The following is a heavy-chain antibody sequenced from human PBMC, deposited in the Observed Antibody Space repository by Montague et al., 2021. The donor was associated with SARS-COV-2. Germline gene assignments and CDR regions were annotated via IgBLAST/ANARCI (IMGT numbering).Heavy chain of an antibody. V-gene: IGHV3-30-3*01. J-gene: IGHJ6*02. Sequence: SLRLSCAASGFTFSSYAMHWVRQAPGKGLEWVAVISYDGSNKYYADSVKGRFTISRDNSKNTLYLRMNSLRAEDTAVCYCAREGYSGYDYPFYYYYAMDVWGQGTTVTVSS. CDR2: ISYDGSNK. D-gene: IGHD5-12*01. CDR1: GFTFSSYA. CDR3: AREGYSGYDYPFYYYYAMDV.